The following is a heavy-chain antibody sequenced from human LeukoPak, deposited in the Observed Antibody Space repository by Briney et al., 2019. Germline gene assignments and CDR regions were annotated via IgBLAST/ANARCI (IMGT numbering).Heavy chain of an antibody. Sequence: PSETLSLTCTVSGGSISSYYWSWIRQPRGKGLEWIGYIYYSGSTNYNPSLKSRVTISVDTSKNQFSLKLSSVTAADTAVYYCARGYYYYGMDVWGQGTTVTVSS. CDR1: GGSISSYY. V-gene: IGHV4-59*08. J-gene: IGHJ6*02. CDR3: ARGYYYYGMDV. CDR2: IYYSGST.